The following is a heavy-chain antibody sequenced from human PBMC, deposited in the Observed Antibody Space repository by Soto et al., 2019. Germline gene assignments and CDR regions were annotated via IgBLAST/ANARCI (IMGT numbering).Heavy chain of an antibody. D-gene: IGHD6-19*01. CDR2: VYFSGST. Sequence: QVHLQESGPGLVKPSETLSLTCTVSGGSINGYYWNWIRQPPGKGLEWLGYVYFSGSTHYNPSLKTRLTISVDTSKKQFSLKLSSVTAADTAVYFCARQEAEPGTPFDSWGQGTLVSVSS. J-gene: IGHJ4*02. CDR1: GGSINGYY. V-gene: IGHV4-59*01. CDR3: ARQEAEPGTPFDS.